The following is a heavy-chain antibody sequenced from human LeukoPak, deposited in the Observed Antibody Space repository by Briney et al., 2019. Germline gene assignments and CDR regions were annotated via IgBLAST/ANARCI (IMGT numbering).Heavy chain of an antibody. V-gene: IGHV3-30*04. J-gene: IGHJ4*02. Sequence: GVSLRLSCAASGFTFSTSAMHWVRQAPGKGLEWVAVISYDGLNIYYVDSVKGRFTISRDNSKNTLSLQMNSLRPDDTAVYYCAKDLAAYHIVVVVPHFDYWGQGTLVTVSS. CDR1: GFTFSTSA. CDR3: AKDLAAYHIVVVVPHFDY. CDR2: ISYDGLNI. D-gene: IGHD2-15*01.